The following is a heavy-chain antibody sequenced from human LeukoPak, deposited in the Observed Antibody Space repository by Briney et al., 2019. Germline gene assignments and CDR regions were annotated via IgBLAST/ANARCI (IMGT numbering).Heavy chain of an antibody. D-gene: IGHD2-15*01. J-gene: IGHJ2*01. V-gene: IGHV4-34*01. CDR3: ARPVRVVQYWYFDL. Sequence: SETLSLTCAVYGGSFSGYYWSWIRQPPGKGLEWIGEINHSGSTYYNPSLKSRVTISVDTSKNQFSLKLSSVTAADTAVYYCARPVRVVQYWYFDLWGRGTLVTVSS. CDR1: GGSFSGYY. CDR2: INHSGST.